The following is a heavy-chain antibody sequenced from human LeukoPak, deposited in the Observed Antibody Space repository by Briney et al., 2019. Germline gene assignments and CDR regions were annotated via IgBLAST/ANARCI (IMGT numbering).Heavy chain of an antibody. CDR3: VRDGYAFDV. V-gene: IGHV3-48*04. Sequence: GGSLRLSCAASGFTFTSYSMNWVSQAPGKGLEWVSYISSSGSTIYYADSVKGRFTISRDNAKNTLYLQMDSLRAEDTAVYYCVRDGYAFDVWGQGTMVTVSS. CDR1: GFTFTSYS. J-gene: IGHJ3*01. CDR2: ISSSGSTI. D-gene: IGHD5-12*01.